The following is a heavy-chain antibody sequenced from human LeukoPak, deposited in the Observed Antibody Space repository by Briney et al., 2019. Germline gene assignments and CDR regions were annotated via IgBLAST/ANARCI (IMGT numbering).Heavy chain of an antibody. V-gene: IGHV1-46*01. J-gene: IGHJ3*02. CDR2: INPSGSST. Sequence: ASVKVSCKASGYTFTNYYIHWVRQAPGQGLEWMGIINPSGSSTSYAQKFQGRVTMTRDTSTSTVYMELSSLRSEDTAVYYCAGGTTNAKGAFDMWGQGTMVTVSS. D-gene: IGHD2-8*01. CDR1: GYTFTNYY. CDR3: AGGTTNAKGAFDM.